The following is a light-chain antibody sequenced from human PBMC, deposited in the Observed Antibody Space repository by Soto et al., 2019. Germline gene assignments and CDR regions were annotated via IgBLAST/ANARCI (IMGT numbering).Light chain of an antibody. CDR2: GNS. V-gene: IGLV1-40*01. Sequence: QAVVTQPPSVSGAPGQRVTISCTGYNSNIGAGYDVHWYQQLPGTAPKLLIYGNSNRPSGVPDRFSASKSGTSASLASTGLQAEDEADYYCQSYDSSLSGWVFGGGTKLTVL. J-gene: IGLJ3*02. CDR3: QSYDSSLSGWV. CDR1: NSNIGAGYD.